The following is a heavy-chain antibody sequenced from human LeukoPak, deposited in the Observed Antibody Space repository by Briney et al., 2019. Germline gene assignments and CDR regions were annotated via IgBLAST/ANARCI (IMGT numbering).Heavy chain of an antibody. D-gene: IGHD2-2*01. Sequence: GESLKISCKGSGYSFTSYWIGWGRQMPGKGLEWMGRIDPSDSYTNYSPSFQGHVTISADKSISTAYLQWSSLKASDTAMYYCARRPPEFVVVPAAMGDRYYYYGMDVWGQGTTVTVSS. V-gene: IGHV5-10-1*01. CDR3: ARRPPEFVVVPAAMGDRYYYYGMDV. CDR1: GYSFTSYW. CDR2: IDPSDSYT. J-gene: IGHJ6*02.